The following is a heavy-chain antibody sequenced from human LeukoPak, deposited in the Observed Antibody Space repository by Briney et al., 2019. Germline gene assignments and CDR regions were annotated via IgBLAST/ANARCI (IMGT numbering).Heavy chain of an antibody. J-gene: IGHJ6*02. CDR2: INHSGST. Sequence: SETLSLTCAVYGGSFSGYYWSWIRQPPGKGLEWIGEINHSGSTNYNPSLKSRVTISVDTSKNQFSLKLSSVTAADTAVYYCARGRITIFGVVTTTKYYYYGMDVWGQGTTVTVSS. V-gene: IGHV4-34*01. CDR3: ARGRITIFGVVTTTKYYYYGMDV. CDR1: GGSFSGYY. D-gene: IGHD3-3*01.